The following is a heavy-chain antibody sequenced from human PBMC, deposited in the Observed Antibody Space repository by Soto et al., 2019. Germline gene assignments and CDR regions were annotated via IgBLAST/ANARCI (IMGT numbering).Heavy chain of an antibody. J-gene: IGHJ4*02. V-gene: IGHV1-2*02. CDR3: ARGRTGTTSYFDY. D-gene: IGHD1-1*01. Sequence: ASVKVSCKASGYTFTGYYLHWVRQAPGQGLEWMGWINPNSGGTNYAQKFQGRVTMTRDTSISTAYMELSRLRSDDTAVYYCARGRTGTTSYFDYWGQGNLVTVSS. CDR1: GYTFTGYY. CDR2: INPNSGGT.